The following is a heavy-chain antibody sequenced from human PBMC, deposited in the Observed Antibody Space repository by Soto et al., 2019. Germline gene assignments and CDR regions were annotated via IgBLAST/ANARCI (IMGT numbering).Heavy chain of an antibody. D-gene: IGHD3-3*01. CDR1: GFTFSSYA. J-gene: IGHJ6*02. V-gene: IGHV3-30-3*01. CDR3: ASGWPYDFWSSYWAYYYYGMDV. Sequence: GGSLRLSCAASGFTFSSYAMHWVRQAPGKGLEWVAVISYDGSNKYYADSVKGRFTISRDNSKNTLYLQMNSLRAEDTAVYYCASGWPYDFWSSYWAYYYYGMDVWGQGTTVTVSS. CDR2: ISYDGSNK.